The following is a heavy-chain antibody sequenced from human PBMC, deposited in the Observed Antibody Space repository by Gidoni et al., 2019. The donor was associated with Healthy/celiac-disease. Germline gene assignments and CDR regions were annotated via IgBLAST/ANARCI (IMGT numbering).Heavy chain of an antibody. J-gene: IGHJ4*02. D-gene: IGHD6-19*01. Sequence: QLQLQESGPGLVKPSEPLSLTCPVSGGSLSSSSYYWGWIRQPPGKGLEWIGSIYYSGSTYYNPSLKSRVTISVDTSKNQFSLKLSSVTAADTAVYYCARHLSIAVAAAFDYWGQGTLVTVSS. CDR3: ARHLSIAVAAAFDY. CDR2: IYYSGST. V-gene: IGHV4-39*01. CDR1: GGSLSSSSYY.